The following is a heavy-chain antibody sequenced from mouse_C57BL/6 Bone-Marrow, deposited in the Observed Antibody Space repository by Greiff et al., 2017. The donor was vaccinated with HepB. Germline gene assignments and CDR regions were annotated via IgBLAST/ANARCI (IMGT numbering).Heavy chain of an antibody. J-gene: IGHJ2*01. V-gene: IGHV1-55*01. CDR2: IYPGSGST. CDR3: ARRGTFYGSSYDGDY. Sequence: VKLQQPGAELVKPGASVKMSCKASGYTFTSYWITWVKQRPGQGLEWIGDIYPGSGSTNYNEKFKSKATLTVDTSSSTAYMQLSSLTSEDSAVYYCARRGTFYGSSYDGDYWGQGTTLTVSS. D-gene: IGHD1-1*01. CDR1: GYTFTSYW.